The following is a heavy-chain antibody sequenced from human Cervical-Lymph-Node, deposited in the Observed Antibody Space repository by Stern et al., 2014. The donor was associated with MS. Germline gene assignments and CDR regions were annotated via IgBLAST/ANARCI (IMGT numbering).Heavy chain of an antibody. V-gene: IGHV3-9*01. D-gene: IGHD6-13*01. CDR3: AKSYSSSWSGWIAS. CDR2: IVWNIATN. J-gene: IGHJ5*01. Sequence: VQLVESGGGLVQPGRSLRLSCRASQITFDDYGFHWVRQVPGKGLEWGAGIVWNIATNVYADSVKGRFTISRDNARDSLYLQMNNLTPDDTALYYCAKSYSSSWSGWIASWGQGILVTVSS. CDR1: QITFDDYG.